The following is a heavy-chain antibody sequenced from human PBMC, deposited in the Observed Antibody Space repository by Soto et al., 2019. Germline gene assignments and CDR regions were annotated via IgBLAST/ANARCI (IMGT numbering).Heavy chain of an antibody. J-gene: IGHJ6*02. D-gene: IGHD3-9*01. Sequence: GASVKVSCKASGYSFTNYYMHWVRQAPGQGFEWMGIIHPSGGSTNYAQKFRGRVTMTRDTSTSTVYMELSSLRSDDTAVYYCARERGVLRYFDWSTQTYYYYGMDIWGQGTSVTASS. V-gene: IGHV1-46*01. CDR1: GYSFTNYY. CDR3: ARERGVLRYFDWSTQTYYYYGMDI. CDR2: IHPSGGST.